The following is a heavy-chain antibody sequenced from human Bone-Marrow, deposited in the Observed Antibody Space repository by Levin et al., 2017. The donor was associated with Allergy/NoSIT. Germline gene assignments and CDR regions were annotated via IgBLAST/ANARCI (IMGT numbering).Heavy chain of an antibody. V-gene: IGHV3-33*01. J-gene: IGHJ4*02. Sequence: PGGSLRLSCAASGFTFSSYGMHWVRQAPGKGLEWVAVIWYDGSNKYYADSVKGRFTISRDNSKNTLYLQMNSLRAEDTAVYYCARDRALVAAIERAYDYWGQGTLVTVSS. D-gene: IGHD2-15*01. CDR2: IWYDGSNK. CDR1: GFTFSSYG. CDR3: ARDRALVAAIERAYDY.